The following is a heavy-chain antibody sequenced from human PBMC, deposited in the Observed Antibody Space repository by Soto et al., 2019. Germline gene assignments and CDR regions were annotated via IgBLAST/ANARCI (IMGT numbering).Heavy chain of an antibody. Sequence: ASVKVSCKASGYTFTSYYMHWVRQAPGQGPEWMGIINPDGGRTSYAPKFQGRVTMTRDMSTSTHYMELSSLRSDDSAIYYCARGISCNSVSCPRRNFFDTWGQGTLVTVSS. CDR2: INPDGGRT. CDR3: ARGISCNSVSCPRRNFFDT. CDR1: GYTFTSYY. J-gene: IGHJ5*02. D-gene: IGHD2-2*01. V-gene: IGHV1-46*01.